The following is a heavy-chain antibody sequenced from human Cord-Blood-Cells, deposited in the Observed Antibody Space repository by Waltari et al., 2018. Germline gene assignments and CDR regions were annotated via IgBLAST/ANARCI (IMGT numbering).Heavy chain of an antibody. CDR1: GFTFSSYA. CDR3: ARGGYIAASPDY. V-gene: IGHV3-30*04. D-gene: IGHD6-6*01. Sequence: QLQLLESGGGVVEPGMSLRPFCAASGFTFSSYAMHWVLQAPGKGLELVAVISYDGSNKYYADSVKGRFTISRDNSKNTLYLQMNSLRAEDTAVYYCARGGYIAASPDYWGQGTLVTVSS. J-gene: IGHJ4*02. CDR2: ISYDGSNK.